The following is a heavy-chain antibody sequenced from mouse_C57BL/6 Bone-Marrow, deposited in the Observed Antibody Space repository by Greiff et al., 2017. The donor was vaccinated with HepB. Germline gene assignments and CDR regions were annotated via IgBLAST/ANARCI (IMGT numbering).Heavy chain of an antibody. Sequence: VQLQESGPELVKPGASVKISCKASGYAFSSSWMNWVKQRPGKGLEWIGRIYPGDGDTNYNGKFKGKATLTADKSSSTAYMQLSSLTSEDSAVYFCEREAQDEDYCDYWGQGTTLTVSS. CDR3: EREAQDEDYCDY. CDR2: IYPGDGDT. J-gene: IGHJ2*01. V-gene: IGHV1-82*01. CDR1: GYAFSSSW. D-gene: IGHD3-2*02.